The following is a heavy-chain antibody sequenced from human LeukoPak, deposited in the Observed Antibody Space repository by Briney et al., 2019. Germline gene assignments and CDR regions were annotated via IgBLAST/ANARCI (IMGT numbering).Heavy chain of an antibody. D-gene: IGHD3-3*01. CDR2: INPNSGGT. CDR3: ARDLFYDFWSGYYYYYMDV. V-gene: IGHV1-2*02. Sequence: ASVKVSCKASGYTFTGYYMHWVRQAPGQGLEWMGWINPNSGGTNYAQKFQGRVTMTRETSISTAYMELSRLRSDDTAVYYCARDLFYDFWSGYYYYYMDVWGKGTTVTVSS. CDR1: GYTFTGYY. J-gene: IGHJ6*03.